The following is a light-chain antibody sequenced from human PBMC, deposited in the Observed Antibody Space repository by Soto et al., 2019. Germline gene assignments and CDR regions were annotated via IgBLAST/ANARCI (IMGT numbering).Light chain of an antibody. Sequence: SVLTQPASVSGSPGQSITISCTGTSSDVGGYNYVSWYQQHPGKAPKLMIYDVGNRPSGVSNRFSGSKSGNTASLTISGLQAEHEADYYCSSYTSSSTPYVLGTGTKVTVL. V-gene: IGLV2-14*01. CDR1: SSDVGGYNY. CDR2: DVG. CDR3: SSYTSSSTPYV. J-gene: IGLJ1*01.